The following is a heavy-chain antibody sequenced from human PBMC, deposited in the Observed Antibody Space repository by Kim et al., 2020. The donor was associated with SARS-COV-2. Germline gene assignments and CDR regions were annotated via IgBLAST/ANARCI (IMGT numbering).Heavy chain of an antibody. CDR3: ARGGYSSSTGCYFYYYALDV. CDR1: GFAFGTHS. Sequence: GGSLRLSCAASGFAFGTHSMNWVRQAPGKGLEWVSSIGGASNYIYYADSVKGRFTISRDNAKNSLYLQMNSLRAEDTAVYYCARGGYSSSTGCYFYYYALDVWGQGTTVTVSS. V-gene: IGHV3-21*01. J-gene: IGHJ6*02. D-gene: IGHD2-2*01. CDR2: IGGASNYI.